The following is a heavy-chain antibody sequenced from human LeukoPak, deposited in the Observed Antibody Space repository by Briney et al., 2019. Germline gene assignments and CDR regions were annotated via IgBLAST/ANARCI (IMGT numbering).Heavy chain of an antibody. CDR1: GFTFSTYG. D-gene: IGHD6-19*01. CDR3: AKDVVGQQWLENY. CDR2: IQYDGSIK. Sequence: GGSLRLSCAASGFTFSTYGMHWVRQAPGKGLEWMSFIQYDGSIKLYGDSVKGLFTISRDNYRNTLYLQMNSLRPDDTAVYYCAKDVVGQQWLENYWGQGSVVTVSS. V-gene: IGHV3-30*02. J-gene: IGHJ4*02.